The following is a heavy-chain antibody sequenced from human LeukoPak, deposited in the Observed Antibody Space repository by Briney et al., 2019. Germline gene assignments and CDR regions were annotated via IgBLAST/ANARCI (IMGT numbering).Heavy chain of an antibody. CDR1: GYSISSGYY. Sequence: PSETLSLTCAVSGYSISSGYYWGWIRQPPGKGLEWIGSIYHSGSTYYNPSLKSRVTISVDTSKNQFSLKLSSVTAADTAVYYCARRLAGTEDYWGQGTLVTVSS. J-gene: IGHJ4*02. CDR2: IYHSGST. CDR3: ARRLAGTEDY. V-gene: IGHV4-38-2*01. D-gene: IGHD6-19*01.